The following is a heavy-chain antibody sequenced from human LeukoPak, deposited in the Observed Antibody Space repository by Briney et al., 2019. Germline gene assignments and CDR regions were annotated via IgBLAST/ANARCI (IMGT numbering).Heavy chain of an antibody. Sequence: PGGSFRLSSEASGFTFSSYAMGWVRQAPGKGLQWVSSISGSGVSTHYADAVKGAFTISRDNSKNTLYLQMNSLRAQYTALYYCAKVVLQIRPLDYGGQGTLVTVS. V-gene: IGHV3-23*01. J-gene: IGHJ4*02. CDR3: AKVVLQIRPLDY. D-gene: IGHD6-13*01. CDR1: GFTFSSYA. CDR2: ISGSGVST.